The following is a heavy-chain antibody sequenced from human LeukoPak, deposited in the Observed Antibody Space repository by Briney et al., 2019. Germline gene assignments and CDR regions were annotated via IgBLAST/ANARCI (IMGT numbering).Heavy chain of an antibody. D-gene: IGHD2-2*01. CDR1: GYTLTQLS. J-gene: IGHJ5*02. V-gene: IGHV1-24*01. CDR2: SDPEDGET. Sequence: ASVKVSCKVSGYTLTQLSMHWVRQAPGKGLEWMGDSDPEDGETIYAQKFQGRVTMTEDTSTDTAYMELSSLRSEDTAVYYCATLVSRQPLSGLANWFDPWGQGTLVTVSS. CDR3: ATLVSRQPLSGLANWFDP.